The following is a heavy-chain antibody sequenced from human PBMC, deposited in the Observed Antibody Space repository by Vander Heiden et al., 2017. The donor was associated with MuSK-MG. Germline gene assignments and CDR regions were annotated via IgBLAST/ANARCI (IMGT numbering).Heavy chain of an antibody. CDR3: AREDPDLGLEYFQH. CDR2: INSDGSST. CDR1: GFTFSSYW. Sequence: EVQLVESGGGLVQPGGSLRLSCAASGFTFSSYWMHWVRQAPGKGLLWVSRINSDGSSTSYADSVKGRFTISRDNAKNTLYLQMNSLRAEDTAVYYCAREDPDLGLEYFQHWGQGTLVTVSS. J-gene: IGHJ1*01. V-gene: IGHV3-74*01.